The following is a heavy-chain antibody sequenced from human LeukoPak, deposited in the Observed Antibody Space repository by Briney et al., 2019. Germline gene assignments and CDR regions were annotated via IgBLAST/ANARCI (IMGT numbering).Heavy chain of an antibody. CDR2: IYYSGST. D-gene: IGHD3-9*01. J-gene: IGHJ5*02. CDR3: ARLRLYYDILTGYYSPDWLDP. Sequence: SETLSLTCTVSGGSISSYYWSWIRQPPGKGLEWIGYIYYSGSTNYNPSLKSRVTISVDTSKNQFSLKLSSVTAADTAVYYCARLRLYYDILTGYYSPDWLDPWGQGTLVTVSS. CDR1: GGSISSYY. V-gene: IGHV4-59*08.